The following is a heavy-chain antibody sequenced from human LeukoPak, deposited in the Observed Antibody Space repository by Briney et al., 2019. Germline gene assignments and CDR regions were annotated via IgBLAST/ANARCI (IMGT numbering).Heavy chain of an antibody. CDR3: AKDVRDGNGLGPDY. Sequence: HAGGSLRLSCAASGFTFSSYGMHWVHQAAGKGLEWVAFIQYDGSRKYYVDSVEGRFSISRHNSKNTVFLQMNSLRVEDTALYYCAKDVRDGNGLGPDYWGQGTLVTVSS. V-gene: IGHV3-30*02. D-gene: IGHD5-24*01. CDR2: IQYDGSRK. CDR1: GFTFSSYG. J-gene: IGHJ4*02.